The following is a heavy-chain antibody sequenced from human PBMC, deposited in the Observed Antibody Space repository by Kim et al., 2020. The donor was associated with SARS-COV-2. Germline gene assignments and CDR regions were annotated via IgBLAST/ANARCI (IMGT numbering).Heavy chain of an antibody. CDR2: IDGSDGTT. D-gene: IGHD2-21*01. J-gene: IGHJ5*02. CDR1: GFTFTGYA. CDR3: IKGGWGWIWYH. Sequence: PGGSLRLSCTTSGFTFTGYAMSWFRQAPGKGLEWVSSIDGSDGTTYYVDSVEGRFTISRDNSKNTLYLQMNTLRADDTAIYYCIKGGWGWIWYHWGQGTRVTVSS. V-gene: IGHV3-23*01.